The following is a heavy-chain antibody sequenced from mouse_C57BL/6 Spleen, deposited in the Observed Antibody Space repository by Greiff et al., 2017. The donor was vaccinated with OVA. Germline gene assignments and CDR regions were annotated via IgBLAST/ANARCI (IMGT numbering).Heavy chain of an antibody. CDR3: TRLTGTSFDY. D-gene: IGHD4-1*01. V-gene: IGHV6-6*01. CDR1: GFTFSDAW. Sequence: EVKLVESGGGLVQPGGSMKLSCAASGFTFSDAWMDWVRQSPEKGLEWVAEIRHKANNHATYYAVSVKGRFTISRDDSKSSVYLQMNSLRAEDTGIYYCTRLTGTSFDYWGQGTTLTVSS. CDR2: IRHKANNHAT. J-gene: IGHJ2*01.